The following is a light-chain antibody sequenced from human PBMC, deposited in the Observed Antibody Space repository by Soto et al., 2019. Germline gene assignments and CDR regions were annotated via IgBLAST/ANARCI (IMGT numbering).Light chain of an antibody. CDR3: QQYNNWPPWT. Sequence: DIQMTQSPSSLSASVGDRVTITCRASQGISNYLAWYQQKPGKVPKLLIYAASTLQSGVPSRFSGSGSGTDFTLTISSLQPEDVAVYYCQQYNNWPPWTFGQGTKVDIK. CDR1: QGISNY. J-gene: IGKJ1*01. V-gene: IGKV1-27*01. CDR2: AAS.